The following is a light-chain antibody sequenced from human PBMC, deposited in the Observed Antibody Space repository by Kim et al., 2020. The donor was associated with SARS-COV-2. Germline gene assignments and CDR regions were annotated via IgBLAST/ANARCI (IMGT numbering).Light chain of an antibody. CDR2: GAS. CDR1: QSVSSSY. Sequence: EIVLTQSPGTLSLSPGERATLSCRASQSVSSSYLAWYQQKPGQAPRLLIYGASSSATGIPDRFSGSGSGTDFTLTISRLEPEDFAVYYCQQYGSSPALTFGGWTKVDI. CDR3: QQYGSSPALT. V-gene: IGKV3-20*01. J-gene: IGKJ4*01.